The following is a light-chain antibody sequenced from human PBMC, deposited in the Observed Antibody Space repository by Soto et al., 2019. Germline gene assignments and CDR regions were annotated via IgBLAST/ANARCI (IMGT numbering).Light chain of an antibody. CDR2: WAS. V-gene: IGKV4-1*01. CDR1: QSVLYSSNNKNY. J-gene: IGKJ1*01. CDR3: QQYYSTPQT. Sequence: DIVMTQSPDSLAVFLGGRATINCKSSQSVLYSSNNKNYLAWYQQKPGQPPKLLIYWASTRESGVPDRFSGSGSGTDFTLTISSLQAEDVAVYYCQQYYSTPQTFGQGTKVDIK.